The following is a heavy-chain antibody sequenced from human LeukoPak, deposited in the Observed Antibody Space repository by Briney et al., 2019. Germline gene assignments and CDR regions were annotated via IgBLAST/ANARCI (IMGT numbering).Heavy chain of an antibody. CDR3: ASRLGMRFDY. J-gene: IGHJ4*02. Sequence: GASVKVSCKASGYTFTSYYMHWVRQAPGQGLEWMGIINPSGGSTSYAQKFQGRVTMTRDTSTSTAYMELSSLRSEDTAVYYCASRLGMRFDYWGQGTLVTVSS. V-gene: IGHV1-46*01. CDR2: INPSGGST. D-gene: IGHD7-27*01. CDR1: GYTFTSYY.